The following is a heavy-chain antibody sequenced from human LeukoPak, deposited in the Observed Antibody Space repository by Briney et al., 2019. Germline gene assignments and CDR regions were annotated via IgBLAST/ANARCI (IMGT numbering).Heavy chain of an antibody. D-gene: IGHD1-26*01. CDR1: GFTFSSYA. CDR2: ISGSGGST. V-gene: IGHV3-23*01. CDR3: ANGEWEPGVYFDY. J-gene: IGHJ4*02. Sequence: PGGSLRLSCAASGFTFSSYAMSWVRQAPGKGLEWVSAISGSGGSTYYADSVKGRFTISRDNSKNTLYLQMNSLRAEDTAVYYCANGEWEPGVYFDYWGQGTLVTVSS.